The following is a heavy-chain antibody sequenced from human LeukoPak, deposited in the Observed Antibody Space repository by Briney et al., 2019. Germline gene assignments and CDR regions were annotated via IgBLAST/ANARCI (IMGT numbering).Heavy chain of an antibody. CDR2: IRSKAYGGTT. CDR3: TRDLRNDYDILTGIVGGPHDY. V-gene: IGHV3-49*04. Sequence: GGSLRLSCTASGFTFGDYAMSWVRQAPGKGPEWVGFIRSKAYGGTTEYAASVKGRFTISRDDSKSIAYLQMNSLKTEDTAVYYCTRDLRNDYDILTGIVGGPHDYWGQGTLVTVSS. J-gene: IGHJ4*02. D-gene: IGHD3-9*01. CDR1: GFTFGDYA.